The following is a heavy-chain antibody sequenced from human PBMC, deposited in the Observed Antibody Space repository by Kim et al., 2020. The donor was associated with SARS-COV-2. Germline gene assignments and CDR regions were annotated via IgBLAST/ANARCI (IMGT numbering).Heavy chain of an antibody. CDR3: ARGVIVVVITNSDAFDI. V-gene: IGHV3-11*01. CDR1: GFTFSDYY. CDR2: ISSSGSTI. D-gene: IGHD3-22*01. J-gene: IGHJ3*02. Sequence: GGSLRLSCAASGFTFSDYYMSWIRQAPGKGLEWVSYISSSGSTIYYADSVKGRFTISGDNAKNSLYLQMNSLRAEDTAVYYCARGVIVVVITNSDAFDIWGQGTMVTVSS.